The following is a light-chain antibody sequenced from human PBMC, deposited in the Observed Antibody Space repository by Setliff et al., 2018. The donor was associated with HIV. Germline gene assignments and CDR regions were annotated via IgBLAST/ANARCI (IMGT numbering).Light chain of an antibody. CDR1: SSDVGGYNY. CDR3: SSYAGSNILYV. V-gene: IGLV2-8*01. J-gene: IGLJ1*01. Sequence: QSVLTQPPSASGSPGQSVTISCTGTSSDVGGYNYVSWYQHHPGKAPKLMIYEVTKRPSGVPDRFSASKSGNTASLTVSGLQAEDEADYYCSSYAGSNILYVFGTGTKSPS. CDR2: EVT.